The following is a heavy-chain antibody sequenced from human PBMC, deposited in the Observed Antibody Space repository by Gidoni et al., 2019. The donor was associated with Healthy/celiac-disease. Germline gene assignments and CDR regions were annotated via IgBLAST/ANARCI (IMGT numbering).Heavy chain of an antibody. Sequence: EVQLVESGGGLVQPGGSLRLSCAASGLTVSSNYMSWVRQAPGKGLEWVSVIYSGGSTYYADSVKGRFTISRHNSKNTLYLQMNSLRAEDTAVYYCARDKGSGWHNWFDPWGQGTLVTVSS. J-gene: IGHJ5*02. D-gene: IGHD6-19*01. CDR1: GLTVSSNY. V-gene: IGHV3-53*04. CDR2: IYSGGST. CDR3: ARDKGSGWHNWFDP.